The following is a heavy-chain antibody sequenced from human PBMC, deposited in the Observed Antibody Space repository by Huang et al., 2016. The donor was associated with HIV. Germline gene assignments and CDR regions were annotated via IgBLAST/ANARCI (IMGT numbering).Heavy chain of an antibody. CDR2: MNPNSGNT. CDR3: ARRRGYCGGGNCYHLDF. V-gene: IGHV1-8*03. D-gene: IGHD2-15*01. Sequence: QVQLVQSGAEVKRPGASVKVSCKTSGYTFTNYDINWVRQAAGQRFEWMGWMNPNSGNTGYAQSFQGRGTITRDTSTSTAFLELSSLRSEDTAVYYCARRRGYCGGGNCYHLDFWGQGTLVTVSS. CDR1: GYTFTNYD. J-gene: IGHJ4*02.